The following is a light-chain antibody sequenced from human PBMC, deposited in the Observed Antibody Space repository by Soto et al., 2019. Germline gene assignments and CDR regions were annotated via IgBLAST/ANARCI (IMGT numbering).Light chain of an antibody. J-gene: IGKJ4*01. CDR2: WAY. V-gene: IGKV4-1*01. CDR1: QSVLYSSTNKNY. CDR3: QQYYSTPLT. Sequence: DIVMTQSPDSLAVSLGERATINCKSSQSVLYSSTNKNYLAWYQQKPGQPPKLLIYWAYTRESGVPDRFSGRGSWTDFTLAISSLQAEEFAVYYCQQYYSTPLTFGGGTKVEIK.